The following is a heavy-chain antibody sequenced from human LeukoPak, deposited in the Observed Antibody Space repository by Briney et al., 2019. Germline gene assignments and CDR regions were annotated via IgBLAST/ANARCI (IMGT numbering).Heavy chain of an antibody. CDR2: INHSGST. D-gene: IGHD2/OR15-2a*01. CDR3: TRSGRTGMREYARSDYYYYGMDV. Sequence: NPSETLSLTCAVYGGSSSGYYWSWIRQPPGKGLEWIGEINHSGSTNYNPSLKSRVTISVDTSKNQLSLKLSSVTAADTAVYYSTRSGRTGMREYARSDYYYYGMDVWGQGTAVTVSS. CDR1: GGSSSGYY. J-gene: IGHJ6*02. V-gene: IGHV4-34*01.